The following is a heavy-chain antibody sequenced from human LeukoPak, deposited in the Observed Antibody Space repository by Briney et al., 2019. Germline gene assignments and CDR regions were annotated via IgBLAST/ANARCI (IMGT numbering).Heavy chain of an antibody. CDR2: INGGSGSS. Sequence: GGSLRLSCAASGFTFSGSAMTWVRQAPGKGLEWVSLINGGSGSSYYTDSVKGRFTVSRDNSKNTLYLQMNSLRDEDTAVYYCAKGQGYNYGDSIDYWGQGTLVTVSS. J-gene: IGHJ4*02. V-gene: IGHV3-23*01. D-gene: IGHD4-17*01. CDR1: GFTFSGSA. CDR3: AKGQGYNYGDSIDY.